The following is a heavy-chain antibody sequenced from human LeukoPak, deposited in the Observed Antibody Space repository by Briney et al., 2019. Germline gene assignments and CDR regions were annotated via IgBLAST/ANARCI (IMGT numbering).Heavy chain of an antibody. Sequence: SETLSLTCTVSGGSISSYYWSWIRQPPGKGLEWIGYIYYSGSTNYNPSLNSRVTISVDTSKNQFSLKLSSVTAADTAVYYCARYSNYVPYFDYWGQGTLVTVSS. CDR2: IYYSGST. J-gene: IGHJ4*02. CDR1: GGSISSYY. D-gene: IGHD4-11*01. V-gene: IGHV4-59*01. CDR3: ARYSNYVPYFDY.